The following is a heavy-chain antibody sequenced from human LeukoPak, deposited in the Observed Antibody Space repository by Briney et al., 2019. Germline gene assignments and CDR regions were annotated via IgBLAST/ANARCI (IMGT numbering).Heavy chain of an antibody. V-gene: IGHV4-34*01. CDR1: GGSFSGYY. CDR2: INHSGST. J-gene: IGHJ3*02. D-gene: IGHD3-22*01. Sequence: SETLSLTCAVYGGSFSGYYWSWIRQPPGKGLEWIGEINHSGSTNYNPSLKSRVTISVDTSKNQFSLKLSSETAADTAVYYCAKRKAQTDSSGPFSAFDIWGQGTMVTVSS. CDR3: AKRKAQTDSSGPFSAFDI.